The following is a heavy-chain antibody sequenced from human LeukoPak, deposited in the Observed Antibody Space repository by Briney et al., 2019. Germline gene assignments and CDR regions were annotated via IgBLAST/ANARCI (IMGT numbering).Heavy chain of an antibody. D-gene: IGHD3-22*01. V-gene: IGHV4-39*07. J-gene: IGHJ4*02. CDR3: ARSSYYDSSGYSNFDY. CDR2: INHSGST. Sequence: SETLSLTCTVSGGSISSSSYYWGWIRQPPGKGLEWIGEINHSGSTNYNPSLKSRVTISVDTSKNQFSLKLSSVTAADTAVYYCARSSYYDSSGYSNFDYWGQGTLVTVSS. CDR1: GGSISSSSYY.